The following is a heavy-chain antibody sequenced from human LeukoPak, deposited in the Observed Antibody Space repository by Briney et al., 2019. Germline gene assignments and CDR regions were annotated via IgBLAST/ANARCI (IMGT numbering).Heavy chain of an antibody. V-gene: IGHV1-69*13. J-gene: IGHJ4*02. CDR2: IIPIFGTA. Sequence: ASVKVSCKASGYTISGYYMHWVRQAPGQGLEWMGGIIPIFGTANYAQKFQGRVTITADESTSTAYMELSSLRSEDTAVYYCARDGGAGDGYMVYWGQGTLVTVSS. CDR3: ARDGGAGDGYMVY. D-gene: IGHD5-24*01. CDR1: GYTISGYY.